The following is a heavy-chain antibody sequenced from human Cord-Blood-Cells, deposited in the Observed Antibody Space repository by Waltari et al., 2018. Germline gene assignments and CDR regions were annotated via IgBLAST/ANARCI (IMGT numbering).Heavy chain of an antibody. V-gene: IGHV1-69*01. Sequence: QVQLVQSGAEVKKPGSSVKVSCKASGGTFSSYAISWVRQAPGQGLEWMGGIIPSLGTANYAQKFQGRVTMTADESTSTAYMELSSLRSEDTAVYYCANLIAAADRDFDYWGQGTLVTVSS. CDR1: GGTFSSYA. J-gene: IGHJ4*02. CDR2: IIPSLGTA. D-gene: IGHD6-13*01. CDR3: ANLIAAADRDFDY.